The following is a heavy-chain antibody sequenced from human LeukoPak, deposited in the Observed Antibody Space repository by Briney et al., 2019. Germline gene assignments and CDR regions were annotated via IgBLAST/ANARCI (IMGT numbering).Heavy chain of an antibody. V-gene: IGHV3-23*01. CDR3: AKLNGGSCYSALDY. CDR1: GFTFRTYA. Sequence: GGSLRLSCAASGFTFRTYAMTWVRQAPGKGLEWLSSICGSYPTTYYAGSVKGGFTISRDNSKNTLYLHMYSLRPDDTPVYLCAKLNGGSCYSALDYWGEGSLVTVSS. CDR2: ICGSYPTT. D-gene: IGHD2-15*01. J-gene: IGHJ4*02.